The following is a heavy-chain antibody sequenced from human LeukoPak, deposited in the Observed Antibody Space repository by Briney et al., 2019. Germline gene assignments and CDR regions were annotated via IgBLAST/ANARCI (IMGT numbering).Heavy chain of an antibody. J-gene: IGHJ4*02. V-gene: IGHV4-38-2*02. D-gene: IGHD5-24*01. CDR3: ARQSVQMATIFDF. CDR2: IYHSGSA. CDR1: GYSINSGYY. Sequence: SETLSLTCTVSGYSINSGYYWAWIRQPPGKGLEWIGSIYHSGSAYYNPSLKSRVTISVDTSKNQFSLKLSSVTAADTAVYYCARQSVQMATIFDFWGQGTLVTVSS.